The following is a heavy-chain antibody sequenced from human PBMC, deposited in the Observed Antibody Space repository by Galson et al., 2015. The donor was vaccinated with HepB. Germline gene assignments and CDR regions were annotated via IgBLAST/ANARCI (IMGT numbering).Heavy chain of an antibody. CDR3: ARVSSNYYDSSDAFDI. CDR1: GYTFTSYY. Sequence: SVKVSCKASGYTFTSYYMHWVRQAPGQGLEWMGIINPSGGSTSYAQKFQGRVTMTRDTSTSTVYMELSSLRSEDTAVYYCARVSSNYYDSSDAFDIWGQGTMVTVSS. V-gene: IGHV1-46*01. CDR2: INPSGGST. D-gene: IGHD3-22*01. J-gene: IGHJ3*02.